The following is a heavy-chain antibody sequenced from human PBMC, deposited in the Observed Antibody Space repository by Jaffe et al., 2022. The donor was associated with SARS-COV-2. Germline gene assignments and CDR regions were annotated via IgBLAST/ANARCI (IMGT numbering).Heavy chain of an antibody. D-gene: IGHD6-13*01. J-gene: IGHJ5*02. V-gene: IGHV1-8*01. CDR2: MNPNSGNT. CDR3: ARRRAPYSSSWYNWFDP. Sequence: QVQLVQSGAEVKKPGASVKVSCKASGYTFTSYDINWVRQATGQGLEWMGWMNPNSGNTGYAQKFQGRVTMTRNTSISTAYMELSSLRSEDTAVYYCARRRAPYSSSWYNWFDPWGQGTLVTVSS. CDR1: GYTFTSYD.